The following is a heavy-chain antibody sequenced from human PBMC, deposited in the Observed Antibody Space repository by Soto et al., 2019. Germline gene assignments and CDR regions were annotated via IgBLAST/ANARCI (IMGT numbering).Heavy chain of an antibody. Sequence: SETLSLTCAVSGDSITSDKWWSWIRQPPGKGLQWIGEIYHSGSTKYNPSLKSRVIISVDKSKNQFSLKLSSVTDADTAVYYCARGETQQQRDYRGQGTLVTVS. J-gene: IGHJ4*02. CDR3: ARGETQQQRDY. V-gene: IGHV4-4*02. CDR1: GDSITSDKW. CDR2: IYHSGST. D-gene: IGHD6-13*01.